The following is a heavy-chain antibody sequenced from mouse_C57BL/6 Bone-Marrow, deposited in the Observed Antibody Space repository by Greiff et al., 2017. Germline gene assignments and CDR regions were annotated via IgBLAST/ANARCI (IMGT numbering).Heavy chain of an antibody. CDR2: ISSGGSYT. CDR1: GFTFSSYG. Sequence: EVQRVESGGDLVKPGGSLKLSCAASGFTFSSYGMSWVRQTPDERLEWVATISSGGSYTYYPDSVKGRFTISRDNAKNTLYLQMSSLKSEDTAMYYCARQGYYYGSDWYFDVWGTGTTVTVSS. V-gene: IGHV5-6*01. J-gene: IGHJ1*03. D-gene: IGHD1-1*01. CDR3: ARQGYYYGSDWYFDV.